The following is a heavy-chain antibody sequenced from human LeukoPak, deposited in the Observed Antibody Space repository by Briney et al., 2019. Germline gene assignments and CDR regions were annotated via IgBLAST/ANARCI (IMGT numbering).Heavy chain of an antibody. CDR2: ISYNGDGT. D-gene: IGHD3-3*02. CDR3: ARGHFWSGYSYQDYYYYMDV. V-gene: IGHV3-64*01. J-gene: IGHJ6*03. Sequence: HPGGSLRLSCAASGFTFSRYAMHWVRQAPGKGLEHVSTISYNGDGTDYATSVKGRFTISRDNSKNTLSLQVGSLRPEDMAVYYCARGHFWSGYSYQDYYYYMDVWGKGTTVTVSS. CDR1: GFTFSRYA.